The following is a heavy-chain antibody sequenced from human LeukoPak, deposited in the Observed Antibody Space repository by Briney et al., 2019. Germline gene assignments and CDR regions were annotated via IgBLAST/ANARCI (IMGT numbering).Heavy chain of an antibody. D-gene: IGHD3-22*01. J-gene: IGHJ4*02. CDR1: GITLTNFA. Sequence: SLCPSWALSGITLTNFAITWVRHAPGEGLGWVAGISDTGGRRKYAASGEGRFNTPRDNPRNTLYMQMSSLRAEDAAVYFCARQGVVIRVILVGFHKEAYYFDSWGQGALVTVSS. V-gene: IGHV3-23*01. CDR3: ARQGVVIRVILVGFHKEAYYFDS. CDR2: ISDTGGRR.